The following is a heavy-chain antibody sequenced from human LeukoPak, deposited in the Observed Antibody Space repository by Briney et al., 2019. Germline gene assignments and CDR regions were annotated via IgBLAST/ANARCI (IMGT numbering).Heavy chain of an antibody. J-gene: IGHJ6*03. CDR2: IYYSGST. D-gene: IGHD2-2*01. Sequence: SETLSLTCTVSGGSISSSYYYWGWIRQPPGKGLEWIGSIYYSGSTYYNPSLKSRVTISVDTSKNQFSLKLSSVTAADTAVYYCARRFNLPAAMSYYYYYYMDVWGKGTTVTISS. CDR1: GGSISSSYYY. CDR3: ARRFNLPAAMSYYYYYYMDV. V-gene: IGHV4-39*01.